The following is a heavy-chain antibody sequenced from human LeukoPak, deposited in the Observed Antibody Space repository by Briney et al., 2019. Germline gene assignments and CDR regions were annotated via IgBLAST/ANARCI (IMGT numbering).Heavy chain of an antibody. J-gene: IGHJ5*02. Sequence: GGSLRLSCAASGFTFSSYGMHWVRQAPGKGLEWGAVISYDGSNKYYADSVKGRFTISRDNAKNTLYLQMNSLRAEDTAVYYCAKVAPDIVVVVAATRSWFDPWGQGTLVTVSS. CDR1: GFTFSSYG. D-gene: IGHD2-15*01. CDR3: AKVAPDIVVVVAATRSWFDP. V-gene: IGHV3-30*18. CDR2: ISYDGSNK.